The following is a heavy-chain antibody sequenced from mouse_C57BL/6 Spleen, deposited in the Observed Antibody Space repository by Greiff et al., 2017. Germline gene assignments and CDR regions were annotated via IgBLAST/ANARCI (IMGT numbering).Heavy chain of an antibody. J-gene: IGHJ2*01. Sequence: VHVKQSGAELVRPGSSVKMSCKTSGYTFTSYGINWVKQRPGQGLEWIGYIYIGNGYTEYNEKFKGKATLTSDTSSSTAYMQLSSLTSEDSAIYFCAKTTVDYYVDYWGQGTTLTVSS. CDR1: GYTFTSYG. CDR3: AKTTVDYYVDY. V-gene: IGHV1-58*01. CDR2: IYIGNGYT. D-gene: IGHD1-1*01.